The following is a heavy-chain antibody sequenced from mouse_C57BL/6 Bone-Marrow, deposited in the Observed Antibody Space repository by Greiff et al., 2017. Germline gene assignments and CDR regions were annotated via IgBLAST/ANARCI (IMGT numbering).Heavy chain of an antibody. J-gene: IGHJ3*01. V-gene: IGHV5-4*01. D-gene: IGHD2-3*01. CDR1: GFTFSSYA. Sequence: EVMLVESGGGLVKPGGSLKLSCAASGFTFSSYAMSWVRQTPEKRLEWVATISDGGSYTYYPDNVKGRFHISRDNAKNNLYLQMSHLKSEDTAMYYWAREPSSYEGYPWGQGTLVTVSA. CDR2: ISDGGSYT. CDR3: AREPSSYEGYP.